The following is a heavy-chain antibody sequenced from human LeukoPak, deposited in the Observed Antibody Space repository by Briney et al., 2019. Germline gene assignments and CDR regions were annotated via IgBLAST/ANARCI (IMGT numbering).Heavy chain of an antibody. D-gene: IGHD6-19*01. Sequence: QSGGSLRLSCAASGFTFSSYAMSWVRQAPGKGLEWVSGISGSGGSTYYADSVQGRFTISRDTSKNTLYLQMNSLRAEDTAVYYCARGRAVAVWGQGTLVTVSS. CDR2: ISGSGGST. J-gene: IGHJ4*02. CDR3: ARGRAVAV. V-gene: IGHV3-23*01. CDR1: GFTFSSYA.